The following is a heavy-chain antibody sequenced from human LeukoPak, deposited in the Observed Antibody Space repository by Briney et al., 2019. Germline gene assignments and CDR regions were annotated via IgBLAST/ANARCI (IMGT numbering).Heavy chain of an antibody. Sequence: GGSLRLSWAASGFTFSSYAMSWVRQAPGKGLEWVSAISGSGGSTYYADSVKGRFTISRDNSKNTLYLQMNSLRAEDTAVYYCASHPPLRRYYYYMDVWGKGTTVTVSS. V-gene: IGHV3-23*01. CDR1: GFTFSSYA. J-gene: IGHJ6*03. CDR2: ISGSGGST. CDR3: ASHPPLRRYYYYMDV.